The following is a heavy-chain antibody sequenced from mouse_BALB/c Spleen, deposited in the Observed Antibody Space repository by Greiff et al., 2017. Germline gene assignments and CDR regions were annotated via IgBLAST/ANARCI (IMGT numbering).Heavy chain of an antibody. Sequence: EVQLQESGAELVRPGALVKLSCKASGFNIKDYYMHWVKQRPEQGLEWIGWIDPENGNTIYDPKFQGKASITADTSSNTAYLQLSSLTSEDTAVYYCARPDGYYSWFAYWGQGTLVTVSA. V-gene: IGHV14-1*02. CDR1: GFNIKDYY. CDR3: ARPDGYYSWFAY. J-gene: IGHJ3*01. D-gene: IGHD2-3*01. CDR2: IDPENGNT.